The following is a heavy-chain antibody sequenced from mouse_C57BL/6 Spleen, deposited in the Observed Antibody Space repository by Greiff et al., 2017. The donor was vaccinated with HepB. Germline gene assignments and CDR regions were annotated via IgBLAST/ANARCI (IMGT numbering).Heavy chain of an antibody. J-gene: IGHJ4*01. CDR3: AKSLQGAMDY. V-gene: IGHV5-17*01. CDR1: GFTFSDYG. D-gene: IGHD6-5*01. Sequence: EVKLMESGGGLVKPGGSLKLSCAASGFTFSDYGMHWVRQAPEKGLEWVAYISSGSSTIYYADTVKGRFTISRDNAKNTLFLQMTSLRSEDTAMYYCAKSLQGAMDYWGQGTSVTVSS. CDR2: ISSGSSTI.